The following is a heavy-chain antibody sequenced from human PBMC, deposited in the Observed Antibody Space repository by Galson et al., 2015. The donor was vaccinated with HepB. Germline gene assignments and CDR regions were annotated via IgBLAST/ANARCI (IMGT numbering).Heavy chain of an antibody. J-gene: IGHJ4*02. CDR2: ISSSSSYI. Sequence: SLRLSCAASGFTFSSYSMNWVRQAPGKGLEWVSSISSSSSYIYYADSVKGRFTISRDNAKNSLYLQMNSLRAEDTAVYYCARDPKPRAAGTIDYWSQGTLVTVSS. CDR1: GFTFSSYS. CDR3: ARDPKPRAAGTIDY. V-gene: IGHV3-21*01. D-gene: IGHD6-13*01.